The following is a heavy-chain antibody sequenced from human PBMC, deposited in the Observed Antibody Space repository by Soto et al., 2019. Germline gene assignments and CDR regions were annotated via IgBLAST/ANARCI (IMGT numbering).Heavy chain of an antibody. J-gene: IGHJ4*02. V-gene: IGHV3-7*05. CDR2: IKQDGSER. CDR1: GFTFSSYA. Sequence: GGSLRLSCAASGFTFSSYAMSWVRQAPGKGLEWVANIKQDGSERYYVDSVKGRFTISRDNAKNSLYLQMNSLRAEDTAVYYCARDLGYCSGGSCYSIGSTDYWGQGTLVTVS. CDR3: ARDLGYCSGGSCYSIGSTDY. D-gene: IGHD2-15*01.